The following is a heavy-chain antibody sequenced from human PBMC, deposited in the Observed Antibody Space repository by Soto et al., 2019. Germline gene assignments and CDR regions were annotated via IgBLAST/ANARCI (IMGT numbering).Heavy chain of an antibody. J-gene: IGHJ6*02. CDR2: IIPIPGTA. CDR1: GGTFGSYA. D-gene: IGHD2-2*01. V-gene: IGHV1-69*01. CDR3: ARSQGSSTSLEIYYYYYYGMDV. Sequence: QVQLVQSGAEVKKPGSSVKVSCKASGGTFGSYAISWVRQAPGQGREWIGGIIPIPGTANYAQKLQGRVTIAADECTRTAYMELSSLRSEDTAVYYCARSQGSSTSLEIYYYYYYGMDVWGQGTKVTVSS.